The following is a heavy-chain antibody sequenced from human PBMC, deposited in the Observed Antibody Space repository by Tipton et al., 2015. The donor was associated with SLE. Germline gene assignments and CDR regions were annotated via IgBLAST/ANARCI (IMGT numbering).Heavy chain of an antibody. V-gene: IGHV4-34*01. CDR3: ARHMTDDARGMDV. CDR2: INHSGST. Sequence: TLSLTCAVYGGSFSGYYWSWIRQPPGKGLEWIGEINHSGSTNYNPSLKSRVTTSVDTSKNQFSLKLSSVTAADTAVYYCARHMTDDARGMDVWGQGTTVTVSS. J-gene: IGHJ6*02. CDR1: GGSFSGYY. D-gene: IGHD1-1*01.